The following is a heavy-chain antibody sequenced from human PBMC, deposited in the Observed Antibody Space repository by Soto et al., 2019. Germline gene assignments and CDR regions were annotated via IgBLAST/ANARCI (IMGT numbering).Heavy chain of an antibody. J-gene: IGHJ6*02. CDR2: IYYSGST. V-gene: IGHV4-59*01. CDR3: ARERGYGGKGVQYHYLMDV. CDR1: GGSISSYY. D-gene: IGHD2-8*01. Sequence: SETLSLTCTVSGGSISSYYWSWIRQPPGKGLEWIGYIYYSGSTNYHPSLKSRVTISVDTSKNQFSLKLSSVTAADTALYYCARERGYGGKGVQYHYLMDVWGQGTTVTVSS.